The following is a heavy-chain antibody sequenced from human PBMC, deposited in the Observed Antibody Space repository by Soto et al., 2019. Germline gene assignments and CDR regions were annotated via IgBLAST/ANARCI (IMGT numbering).Heavy chain of an antibody. CDR3: ARQRAWNDSFDF. CDR2: IYPADSDT. CDR1: GYSFTTYW. V-gene: IGHV5-51*01. Sequence: EVQLVQSGAEVKQRGESLKISCKGSGYSFTTYWIGWVRQMPGKGLEWMGVIYPADSDTRYSPAFQGQFTSSADKSRSTAYLQWNSVKASHTARYYCARQRAWNDSFDFWGQGILVTGPS. D-gene: IGHD1-1*01. J-gene: IGHJ4*02.